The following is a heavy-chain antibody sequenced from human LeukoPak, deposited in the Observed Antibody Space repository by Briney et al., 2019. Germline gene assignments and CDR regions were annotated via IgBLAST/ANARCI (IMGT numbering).Heavy chain of an antibody. D-gene: IGHD2-15*01. CDR1: GYTFTSYY. Sequence: ASVKVSCKASGYTFTSYYMHWVRQAPGQGLEWMGRINPNSGGTNYAQKFQGRVTMTRDTSISTAYMELSRLRSDDTAVYYCAISEGYCSGGSCFYFDYWGQGTLVTVSS. CDR3: AISEGYCSGGSCFYFDY. V-gene: IGHV1-2*06. J-gene: IGHJ4*02. CDR2: INPNSGGT.